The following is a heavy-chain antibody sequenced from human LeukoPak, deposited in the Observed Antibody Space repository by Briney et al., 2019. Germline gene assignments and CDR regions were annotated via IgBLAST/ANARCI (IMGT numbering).Heavy chain of an antibody. CDR1: GGSISSYY. Sequence: SETLSLTCTVSGGSISSYYWSWIRQPPGKGLEWIGYIYYSGSTNYNPSLKSRVTISVDTSKNQFSLKLSSVTAADTAVYYCAGASYASCGVHGGQGTLVTVSS. CDR3: AGASYASCGVH. D-gene: IGHD3-22*01. CDR2: IYYSGST. J-gene: IGHJ4*02. V-gene: IGHV4-59*01.